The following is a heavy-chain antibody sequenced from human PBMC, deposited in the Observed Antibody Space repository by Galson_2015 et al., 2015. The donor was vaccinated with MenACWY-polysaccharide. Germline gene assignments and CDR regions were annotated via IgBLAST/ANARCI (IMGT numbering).Heavy chain of an antibody. Sequence: TLSLTCTVSGDSITSGGYFWSWIRQHPGKGLEWIASISYDGGTYYNPSLKSRVTISVDTPNNQFSLKLSSVTAADTAVYYCARGGRAVSNRNWFDPWCQGTLVTVSS. D-gene: IGHD3-16*01. V-gene: IGHV4-31*03. CDR3: ARGGRAVSNRNWFDP. CDR1: GDSITSGGYF. J-gene: IGHJ5*02. CDR2: ISYDGGT.